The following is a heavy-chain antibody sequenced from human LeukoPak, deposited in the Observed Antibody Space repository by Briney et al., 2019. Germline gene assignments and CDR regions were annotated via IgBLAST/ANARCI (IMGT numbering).Heavy chain of an antibody. CDR3: AKDLDPYGSGSPYDY. V-gene: IGHV3-30*18. CDR2: ISYDGSNK. CDR1: GFTFSSYS. J-gene: IGHJ4*02. Sequence: GGSLRLSCAASGFTFSSYSMNWVRQAPGKGLEWVAVISYDGSNKYYADSVKGRFTISRDNSKNTLYLQMNSLRAEDTAVYYCAKDLDPYGSGSPYDYWGQGTLVTVSS. D-gene: IGHD3-10*01.